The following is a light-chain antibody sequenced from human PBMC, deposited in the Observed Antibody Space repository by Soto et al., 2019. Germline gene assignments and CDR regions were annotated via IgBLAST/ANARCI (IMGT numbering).Light chain of an antibody. V-gene: IGKV4-1*01. CDR2: WAS. J-gene: IGKJ2*01. CDR3: QQYYNTPSYT. Sequence: DIVMTQSPDSLAVSLGERATINCKSSQSVLYSSNNKNYLAWYQQKPGLPPKLLIYWASTRESGVPDRFSGSGSGTDFTLTISSLQAEDVAVYYCQQYYNTPSYTFGQGTKTGDQT. CDR1: QSVLYSSNNKNY.